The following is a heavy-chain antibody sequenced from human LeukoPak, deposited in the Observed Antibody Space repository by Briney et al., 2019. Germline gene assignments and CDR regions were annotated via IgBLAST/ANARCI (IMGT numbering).Heavy chain of an antibody. CDR2: IYTSGST. Sequence: PSETLSLTCTVSGGSISSYYWTWIRQPAGKGLEWIGRIYTSGSTNYNPSLKSRVTMSLDTSKNQFSLRLSSVTAADTAVYYCARDNPGLGVDYWGQGTLVTVSS. V-gene: IGHV4-4*07. CDR3: ARDNPGLGVDY. CDR1: GGSISSYY. D-gene: IGHD3/OR15-3a*01. J-gene: IGHJ4*02.